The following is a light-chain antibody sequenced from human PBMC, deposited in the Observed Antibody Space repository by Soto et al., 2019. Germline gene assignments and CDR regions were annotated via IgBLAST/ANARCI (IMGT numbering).Light chain of an antibody. V-gene: IGKV3D-15*01. CDR3: QQYHNWPPIT. J-gene: IGKJ5*01. CDR1: QSVSSN. CDR2: GAS. Sequence: DIVMTQSPANLSVSPWERATLSCRASQSVSSNLAWYQQKPGQAPRLLIYGASTRATGIPARFSGSGSGTEFTLTISNLQSEDFAVYFCQQYHNWPPITFGQGTRLEIK.